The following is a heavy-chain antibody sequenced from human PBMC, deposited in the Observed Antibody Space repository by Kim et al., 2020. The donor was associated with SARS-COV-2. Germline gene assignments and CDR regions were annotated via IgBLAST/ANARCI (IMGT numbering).Heavy chain of an antibody. D-gene: IGHD3-3*01. CDR2: IWYDGSNK. V-gene: IGHV3-33*01. J-gene: IGHJ6*01. Sequence: GGSLRLSCAASGFSFSSYGMHWVRQAPGKGLEWVAYIWYDGSNKYYGDSVKGRFTISRDNSKNTPYLQMNSLRAEDTAVYYCARDLALEYYYGMEVWGQG. CDR3: ARDLALEYYYGMEV. CDR1: GFSFSSYG.